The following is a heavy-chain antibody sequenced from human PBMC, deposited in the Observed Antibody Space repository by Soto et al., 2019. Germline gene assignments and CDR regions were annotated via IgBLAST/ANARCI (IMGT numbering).Heavy chain of an antibody. CDR2: INHSGST. D-gene: IGHD2-15*01. CDR1: GGSFSGYY. CDR3: ARYCSGGSCLGVFAY. Sequence: SETLSLTCAVYGGSFSGYYWSWIRQPPGKGLEWIGEINHSGSTNYNPSLKSRVTISVDTSKNQFSLKLSSVTAADTAVYYCARYCSGGSCLGVFAYWGQGTLVTVSS. J-gene: IGHJ4*02. V-gene: IGHV4-34*01.